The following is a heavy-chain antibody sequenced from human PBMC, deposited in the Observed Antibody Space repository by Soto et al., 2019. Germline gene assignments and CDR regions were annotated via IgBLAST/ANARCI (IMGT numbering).Heavy chain of an antibody. CDR3: AREARMVRGVMDY. V-gene: IGHV3-33*01. CDR1: GFTFSSYG. D-gene: IGHD3-10*01. Sequence: QVQLVESGGGVVQPGRSLRLSCAASGFTFSSYGMHWVRQAPGKGLEWVAVIWYDGSNKYYAESVKGRFTISRDNSKNTLYLQMNSLRAEDTAVYYCAREARMVRGVMDYWGQGTLVTVSS. J-gene: IGHJ4*02. CDR2: IWYDGSNK.